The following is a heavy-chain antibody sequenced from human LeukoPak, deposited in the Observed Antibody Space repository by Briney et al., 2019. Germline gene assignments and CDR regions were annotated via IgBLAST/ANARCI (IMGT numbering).Heavy chain of an antibody. J-gene: IGHJ4*02. CDR2: IYHSGST. Sequence: SETLSLTCAVPACSISSGGYSWSWIRQPPGQGLEWIGYIYHSGSTYYNPSLKSRVTISVDTSKNQFSLKLSSVTAADTAVYYCARGRATPRYIDYWGQGTLVTVSS. CDR3: ARGRATPRYIDY. D-gene: IGHD5-24*01. V-gene: IGHV4-30-2*01. CDR1: ACSISSGGYS.